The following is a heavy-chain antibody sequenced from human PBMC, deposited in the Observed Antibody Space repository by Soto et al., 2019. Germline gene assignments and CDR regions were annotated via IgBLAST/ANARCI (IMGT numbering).Heavy chain of an antibody. J-gene: IGHJ3*02. V-gene: IGHV1-69*01. D-gene: IGHD3-16*01. CDR3: ATQRGRDGWGRAFDI. Sequence: QVQLVQSGAEVKKPGSSVKVSCKASGGTFSSYAISWVRQAPGQGLEGMGGIIPIFGRETYAHKFHSRVTITADESTSTAYMELSSLRSDDTAVYYCATQRGRDGWGRAFDIWGQGTMVTVSS. CDR1: GGTFSSYA. CDR2: IIPIFGRE.